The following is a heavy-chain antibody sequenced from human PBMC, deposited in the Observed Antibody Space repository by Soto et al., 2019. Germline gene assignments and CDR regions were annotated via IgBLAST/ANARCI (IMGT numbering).Heavy chain of an antibody. CDR2: INPSGGST. CDR1: GYTFTSYY. D-gene: IGHD3-10*01. CDR3: ARTPYYYGSGSHNWFAP. J-gene: IGHJ5*02. V-gene: IGHV1-46*03. Sequence: ASVKVSCKASGYTFTSYYMHWVRQAPGQGLEWMGIINPSGGSTSYAQKFQGRVTMTRDTSTSTVYMELSSLRSEDTAVYYCARTPYYYGSGSHNWFAPWGQGTLVTVSS.